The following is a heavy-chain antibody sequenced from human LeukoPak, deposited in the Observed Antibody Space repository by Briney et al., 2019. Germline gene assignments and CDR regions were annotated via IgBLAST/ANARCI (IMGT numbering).Heavy chain of an antibody. D-gene: IGHD3-10*01. CDR1: GFTFSTYA. V-gene: IGHV3-23*01. CDR3: AVGSYYFDY. Sequence: GGSLTLSCTASGFTFSTYAMNWVRQAPGKGQELDSGMSGSSASTYYADSVTGRFPISRDNSKNPLYVQMNSLRAEDTAVYYCAVGSYYFDYWGQGTLVTVSS. J-gene: IGHJ4*02. CDR2: MSGSSAST.